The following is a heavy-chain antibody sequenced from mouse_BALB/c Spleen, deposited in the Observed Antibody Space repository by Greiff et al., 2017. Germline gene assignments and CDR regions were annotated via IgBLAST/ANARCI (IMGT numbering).Heavy chain of an antibody. CDR3: AGDDEYVDYFDC. Sequence: EVKLMESGGGLVQPGGSLKLSCAASGFTFSSYGMSWVRQTPDKRLGLVAIINSNGGSTYYPDSVKGRVTISRDNAKNTLYLQMSSLKSEDTALYYCAGDDEYVDYFDCWGAGTTVTVAS. D-gene: IGHD5-1*01. V-gene: IGHV5-6-3*01. CDR2: INSNGGST. CDR1: GFTFSSYG. J-gene: IGHJ2*01.